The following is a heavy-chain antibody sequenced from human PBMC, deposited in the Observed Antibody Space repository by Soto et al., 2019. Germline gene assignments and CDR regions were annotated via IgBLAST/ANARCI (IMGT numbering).Heavy chain of an antibody. CDR2: IYYTGST. D-gene: IGHD6-19*01. Sequence: QVQLQESGPGLVKPSETLSLTCSVSGGSSGTYYWSWIRQSPGKGLEWIGNIYYTGSTNYNPSLKSRVTISIDTSKNQFSLKLSSVTAADTAVYYCAKGEQWLVPYSFDYWGQGTLVTVSS. J-gene: IGHJ4*02. V-gene: IGHV4-59*01. CDR1: GGSSGTYY. CDR3: AKGEQWLVPYSFDY.